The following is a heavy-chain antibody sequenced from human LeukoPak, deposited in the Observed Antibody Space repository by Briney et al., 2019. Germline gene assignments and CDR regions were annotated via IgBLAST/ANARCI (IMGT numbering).Heavy chain of an antibody. D-gene: IGHD3-16*01. J-gene: IGHJ4*02. CDR2: VSHDGIQT. V-gene: IGHV3-30-3*01. CDR1: GLTFSNYA. CDR3: ARDGGGCYNQIDF. Sequence: GRSLRLSCAASGLTFSNYAMHWVRQGPVKGLESVAVVSHDGIQTYYAESVKGRFTISRDNSNSTLFLQMNSLRAEDTAVYYCARDGGGCYNQIDFWGQGTLVTVSS.